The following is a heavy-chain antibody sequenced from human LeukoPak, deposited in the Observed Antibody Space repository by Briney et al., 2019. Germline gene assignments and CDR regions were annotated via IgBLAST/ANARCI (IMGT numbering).Heavy chain of an antibody. V-gene: IGHV3-66*02. J-gene: IGHJ6*02. CDR3: ALTGYYYYGMDV. Sequence: GGSLRLSCAASGFTVSSNYMGWVRQAPGKGLEWVSVIYSGGSTYYADSVKGRFTISRDNSKNTLYLQMNSLRAEDTAVYYCALTGYYYYGMDVWGQGTTVTVSS. D-gene: IGHD1-14*01. CDR1: GFTVSSNY. CDR2: IYSGGST.